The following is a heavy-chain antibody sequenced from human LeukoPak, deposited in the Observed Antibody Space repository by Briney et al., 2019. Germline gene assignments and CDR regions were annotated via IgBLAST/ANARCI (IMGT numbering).Heavy chain of an antibody. CDR3: ARRLEYSGSKGVFDY. D-gene: IGHD1-26*01. V-gene: IGHV3-48*01. J-gene: IGHJ4*02. Sequence: GGSLRLSCAASGFTFSGYSMNWVRQAPGQGLEWVSYISSSSSAIYYADSMKGRFTISRDNSKNTLYLQMNSLRAEDTAVYYCARRLEYSGSKGVFDYWGQGTLVTVSS. CDR1: GFTFSGYS. CDR2: ISSSSSAI.